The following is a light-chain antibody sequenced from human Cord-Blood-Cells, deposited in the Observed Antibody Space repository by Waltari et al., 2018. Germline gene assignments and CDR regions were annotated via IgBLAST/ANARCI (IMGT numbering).Light chain of an antibody. CDR1: QSVSSSY. J-gene: IGKJ1*01. CDR3: QQYGSSRT. CDR2: GAS. Sequence: EIVLTQSPGTLSLSPGERATLSCRASQSVSSSYLSWYQQKPGPAPRLLIYGASSRATGIADRFSGSGSATDFTLTISRLEPEDFAVYYCQQYGSSRTFGQGTKVEIK. V-gene: IGKV3-20*01.